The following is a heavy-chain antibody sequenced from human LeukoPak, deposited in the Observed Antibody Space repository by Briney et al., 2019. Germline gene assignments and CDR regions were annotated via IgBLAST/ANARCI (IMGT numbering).Heavy chain of an antibody. J-gene: IGHJ4*02. CDR1: GGSFSGYY. CDR3: ARRGDWSDY. V-gene: IGHV4-34*01. Sequence: SETLSLTCAVYGGSFSGYYWSWIRQPPGKGLEWIGEVNHSGSTNYNPSLKSRVTISVDTSKNQFSLKLSSVTAADTAVYYCARRGDWSDYWGQGTLVTVSS. CDR2: VNHSGST. D-gene: IGHD1-1*01.